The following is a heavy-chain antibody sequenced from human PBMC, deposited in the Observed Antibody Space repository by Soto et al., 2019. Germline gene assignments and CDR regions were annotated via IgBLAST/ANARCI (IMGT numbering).Heavy chain of an antibody. D-gene: IGHD3-3*01. V-gene: IGHV3-23*01. J-gene: IGHJ4*02. CDR2: ISGSGGST. Sequence: PGGSLRLSCAASGFTFSDYTMSWVRQAPGKGLEWVSAISGSGGSTYYADSVKGRFTISRGNSKNTLYLQMNSLRAEDTAVYYCAKGFLEWLYYFDYWGQGTLVTVSS. CDR1: GFTFSDYT. CDR3: AKGFLEWLYYFDY.